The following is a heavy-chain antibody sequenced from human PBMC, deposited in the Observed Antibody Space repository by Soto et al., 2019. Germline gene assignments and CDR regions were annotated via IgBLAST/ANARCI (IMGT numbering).Heavy chain of an antibody. Sequence: QVQLVQSGAEVKEPGSSVKVSCKASGGTFSTYTISWVRQAPGQGLEWMGRITPIFGVTNYAQKFQGRVTITANKSTSTAYMELSSLRSEDTAVYYCAKDYPYPDSSSWFGYYYGMDVWGQGTTVTVSS. J-gene: IGHJ6*02. CDR3: AKDYPYPDSSSWFGYYYGMDV. CDR1: GGTFSTYT. CDR2: ITPIFGVT. D-gene: IGHD6-13*01. V-gene: IGHV1-69*08.